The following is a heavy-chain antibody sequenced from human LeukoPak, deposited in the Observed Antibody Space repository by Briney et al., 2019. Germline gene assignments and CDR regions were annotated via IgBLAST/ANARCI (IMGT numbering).Heavy chain of an antibody. CDR3: AKGVIEWLRFGTRRNYGMDV. CDR2: ISGSGGST. J-gene: IGHJ6*02. D-gene: IGHD5-12*01. Sequence: GGSLRLSCAASGLTFSSYAMSWVRQAPGKGLEWVSAISGSGGSTYYADSVKGRFTISRDNSKNTLYLQMNSLRAEDTAVYYCAKGVIEWLRFGTRRNYGMDVWGQGTTVTVSS. CDR1: GLTFSSYA. V-gene: IGHV3-23*01.